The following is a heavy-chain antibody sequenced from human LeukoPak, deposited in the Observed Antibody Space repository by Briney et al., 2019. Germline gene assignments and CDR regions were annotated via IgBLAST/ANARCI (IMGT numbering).Heavy chain of an antibody. CDR2: ISAYNGNT. CDR1: GGTFSSYA. D-gene: IGHD6-13*01. CDR3: AKDEGSTLSYYYYYYMDV. J-gene: IGHJ6*03. V-gene: IGHV1-18*01. Sequence: ASVKVSCKASGGTFSSYAISWVRQAPGQGLEWMGWISAYNGNTNYAQKLQGRVTMTTDTSTSTAYMELRSLRSDDTAVYYCAKDEGSTLSYYYYYYMDVWGKGTTVTVSS.